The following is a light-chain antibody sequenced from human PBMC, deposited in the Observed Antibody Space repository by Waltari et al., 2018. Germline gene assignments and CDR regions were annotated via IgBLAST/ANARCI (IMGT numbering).Light chain of an antibody. V-gene: IGKV3-20*01. J-gene: IGKJ1*01. CDR2: GAS. CDR3: QHYLRLPVS. CDR1: QSVGRS. Sequence: EIVLTQSPVTLSLSPGERATVSCRASQSVGRSLAWYQQRPGQAPRLLMYGASSRAANIPDRFGGSGSGTDFSLTISRLEPEDFAVYYCQHYLRLPVSFGQGTKVEIK.